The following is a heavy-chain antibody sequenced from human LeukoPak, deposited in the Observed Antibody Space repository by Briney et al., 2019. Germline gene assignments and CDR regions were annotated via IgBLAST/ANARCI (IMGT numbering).Heavy chain of an antibody. CDR2: IKSKTDGGTT. CDR3: TTDWKDYYDSSGYYTPAYFDY. CDR1: GFTFSNAW. V-gene: IGHV3-15*01. D-gene: IGHD3-22*01. J-gene: IGHJ4*02. Sequence: GSLRLSCAASGFTFSNAWMSWVRQAPGKGLEWVGRIKSKTDGGTTDCAAPVKDRFTVSRDDSKNTLYLQMNSLKTEDTAVYYCTTDWKDYYDSSGYYTPAYFDYWGQGTLVTVSS.